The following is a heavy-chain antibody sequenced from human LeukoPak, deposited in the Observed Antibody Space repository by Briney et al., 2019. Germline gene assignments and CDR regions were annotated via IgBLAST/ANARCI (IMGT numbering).Heavy chain of an antibody. V-gene: IGHV4-59*01. D-gene: IGHD3-9*01. CDR2: LSKSGNT. Sequence: SETLSLTCTVSGGSISSYYWSWIRLPPGKGLEWIGYLSKSGNTNYSPSLKSRVTIFGDTSKNQFFLKLSSVTAADTAVYYCAKARYVNSFYAFDIWGQGTLVTVSS. CDR3: AKARYVNSFYAFDI. CDR1: GGSISSYY. J-gene: IGHJ3*02.